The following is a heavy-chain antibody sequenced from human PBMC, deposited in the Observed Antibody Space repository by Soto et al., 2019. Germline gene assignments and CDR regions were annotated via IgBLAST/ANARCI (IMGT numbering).Heavy chain of an antibody. CDR1: GFIFRSFW. J-gene: IGHJ4*02. CDR3: ARDDMRQWLVLGY. V-gene: IGHV3-7*01. D-gene: IGHD6-19*01. Sequence: EVQLVESGGGLVQPGGSLRLSCDTSGFIFRSFWMSWVRQAPGKGLEWVANIKQDGSETNYVDSVKGRFTISRDNAKNSLFLQMNTLRAEDTGVYYCARDDMRQWLVLGYWGQGTLVTVSS. CDR2: IKQDGSET.